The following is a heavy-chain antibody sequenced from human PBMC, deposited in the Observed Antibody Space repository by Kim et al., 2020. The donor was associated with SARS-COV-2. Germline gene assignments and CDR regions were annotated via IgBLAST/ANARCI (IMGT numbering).Heavy chain of an antibody. D-gene: IGHD2-2*01. V-gene: IGHV4-34*01. Sequence: LKMRVTISVDTSKHQFSLKLSSVTAADTAVYYCARGYCSSTSCYERDFDYWGQGTLVTVSS. J-gene: IGHJ4*02. CDR3: ARGYCSSTSCYERDFDY.